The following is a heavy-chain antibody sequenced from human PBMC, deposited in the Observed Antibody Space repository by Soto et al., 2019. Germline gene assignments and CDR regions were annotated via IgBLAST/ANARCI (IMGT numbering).Heavy chain of an antibody. CDR1: GFTFDDYT. D-gene: IGHD5-18*01. J-gene: IGHJ6*02. V-gene: IGHV3-9*01. CDR3: AKDAIHVLLGYTYGAGGMDV. CDR2: ISWNSGDI. Sequence: PGGSLRLSCAASGFTFDDYTMHWVRQAPGKGLEWVSGISWNSGDIYYADSVKGRFTISRDNAKNSLYLQMNSLRPDDTAMYYCAKDAIHVLLGYTYGAGGMDVWGQGTTVTVSS.